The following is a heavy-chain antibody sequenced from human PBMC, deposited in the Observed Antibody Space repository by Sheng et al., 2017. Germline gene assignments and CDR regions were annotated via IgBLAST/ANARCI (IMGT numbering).Heavy chain of an antibody. CDR1: GYSININYY. D-gene: IGHD2-15*01. CDR2: IYHSGTT. Sequence: QVQLQESGPGLVKPSETLSLTCTVSGYSININYYWGWIRQSPGKGLEWIGSIYHSGTTYYNPSLKSRLTISLDTSKNQFSLKLTSVTAADTAVYYCARDSAARNFDYWGQGTLVTVSS. CDR3: ARDSAARNFDY. J-gene: IGHJ4*02. V-gene: IGHV4-38-2*02.